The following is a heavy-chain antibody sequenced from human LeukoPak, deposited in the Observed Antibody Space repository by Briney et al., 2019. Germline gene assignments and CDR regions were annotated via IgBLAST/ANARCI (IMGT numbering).Heavy chain of an antibody. D-gene: IGHD1-26*01. CDR3: AKASGGWDLDY. J-gene: IGHJ4*01. Sequence: PGGSLRLSCADSGFTFNTFHIKWVRQAPGKGLEWVSSITSSGTYITYADSVQGRFTISRDNAKNSLYLQMNSLRVDDTALYYCAKASGGWDLDYWGHGTLVTVSS. V-gene: IGHV3-21*06. CDR2: ITSSGTYI. CDR1: GFTFNTFH.